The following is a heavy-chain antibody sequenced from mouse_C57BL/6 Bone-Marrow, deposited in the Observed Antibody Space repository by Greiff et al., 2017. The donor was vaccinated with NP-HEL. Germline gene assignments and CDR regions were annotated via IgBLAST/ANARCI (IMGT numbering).Heavy chain of an antibody. V-gene: IGHV1-80*01. Sequence: VQLVESGAELVKPGASVKISCKASGYEFSNYWMNWVKQRPGKGLEWIGQIYPGDGDTNYNGKFKDKATLTADKSSSTAYMQLSRLTSEDSAVYFCARGAYGGQGKLVTVSA. CDR2: IYPGDGDT. J-gene: IGHJ3*01. CDR1: GYEFSNYW. CDR3: ARGAY.